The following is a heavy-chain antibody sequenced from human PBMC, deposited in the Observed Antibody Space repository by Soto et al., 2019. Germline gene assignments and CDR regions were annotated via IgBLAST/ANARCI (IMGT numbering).Heavy chain of an antibody. CDR3: ARDSSSWNFDY. CDR2: ITSSSLTI. J-gene: IGHJ4*02. D-gene: IGHD6-13*01. CDR1: GFTFSSCS. V-gene: IGHV3-48*02. Sequence: EVQLVESGGGLVQPGGSLRLSCAGSGFTFSSCSMKWVRQPPGKGLEWLSYITSSSLTIYYADPVKCRFTISRDNAKNSLYLQMTSLRDEDTAVYYCARDSSSWNFDYLGQCALLTVSS.